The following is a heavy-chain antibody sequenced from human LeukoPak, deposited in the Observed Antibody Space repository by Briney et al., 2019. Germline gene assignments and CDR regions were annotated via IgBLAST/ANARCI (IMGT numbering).Heavy chain of an antibody. CDR1: GYTFTNYY. CDR2: INPSGGST. D-gene: IGHD3-22*01. Sequence: ASVKVSFTTSGYTFTNYYMHWVRQAPGQGLEWMGIINPSGGSTSYAQKFQGRVTMTRDTSTSTVYMELNSLRSEDTAVYYCVRDVASSGYYWDWGQGTLVTVSS. CDR3: VRDVASSGYYWD. J-gene: IGHJ4*02. V-gene: IGHV1-46*01.